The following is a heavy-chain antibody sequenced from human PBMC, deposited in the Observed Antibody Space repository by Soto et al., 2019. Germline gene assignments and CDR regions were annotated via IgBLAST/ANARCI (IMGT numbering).Heavy chain of an antibody. Sequence: QVWLVESGGGVVQPGRSLRLSCTASGFSFSSYAMYWFRQPPGKGLEWVAVISTDGMNKNYADSVKGRVTVYRDNASYSLDLQLNSLRGEDTAMYYGAIEMYSSDYFVKWFQPWGQGTLVTVSS. CDR1: GFSFSSYA. D-gene: IGHD6-19*01. J-gene: IGHJ5*02. CDR2: ISTDGMNK. CDR3: AIEMYSSDYFVKWFQP. V-gene: IGHV3-30*04.